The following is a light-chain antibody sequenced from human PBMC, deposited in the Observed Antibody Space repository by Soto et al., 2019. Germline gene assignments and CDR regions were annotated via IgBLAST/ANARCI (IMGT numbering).Light chain of an antibody. V-gene: IGKV3-20*01. J-gene: IGKJ5*01. CDR1: QSVTSSY. Sequence: EIVLTQSPGTLSLSPGERATLSCRASQSVTSSYLAWYQQKPGQAPRLLISGASSRATGIPDRFSGSGSGTDFTLTVSRLEPEDFAVYYCQQYVSSPITFGQGTRLEIK. CDR2: GAS. CDR3: QQYVSSPIT.